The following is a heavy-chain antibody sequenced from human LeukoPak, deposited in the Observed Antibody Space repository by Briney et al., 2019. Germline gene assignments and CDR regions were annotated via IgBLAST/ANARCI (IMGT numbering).Heavy chain of an antibody. CDR3: ARVYSRRSSGYYYADY. V-gene: IGHV1-8*01. Sequence: ASVKVSCKASGYTFTSNDINWVRQAAGQGLEWMGWMNPNSGNTGYAQKFQGRVTITRNTSINTAYMELRSLTSEDTAVYYCARVYSRRSSGYYYADYWGQGTLVTVSS. J-gene: IGHJ4*02. D-gene: IGHD3-22*01. CDR1: GYTFTSND. CDR2: MNPNSGNT.